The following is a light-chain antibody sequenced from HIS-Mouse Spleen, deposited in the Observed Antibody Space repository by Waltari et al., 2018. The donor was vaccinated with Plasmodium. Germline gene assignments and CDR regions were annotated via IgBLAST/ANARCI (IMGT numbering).Light chain of an antibody. CDR1: QGISNY. J-gene: IGKJ2*01. CDR2: AAS. Sequence: DIQMTQSPSAMSASVGDRVTITCRASQGISNYLAGFQQKPGKVPNRLIYAASSLQSGGPSRFSGSGSGTEFTLTISSLQPEDFATYYCLQHNSDPMYTCGQVTKLEIK. V-gene: IGKV1-17*03. CDR3: LQHNSDPMYT.